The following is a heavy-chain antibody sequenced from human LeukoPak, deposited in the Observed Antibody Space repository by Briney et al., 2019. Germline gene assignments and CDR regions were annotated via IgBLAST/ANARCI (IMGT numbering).Heavy chain of an antibody. D-gene: IGHD3-10*01. CDR3: AVFYGSGSYYNDAFDI. CDR1: GFTFSSDW. Sequence: GGSLRLSCAASGFTFSSDWMHWVRQAPGKGLVWVSRINSDGSSTSYADSVKGRFTISRDNAKNTLYLQMNSLRAEDTAVYYCAVFYGSGSYYNDAFDIWGQGTMVTVSS. J-gene: IGHJ3*02. CDR2: INSDGSST. V-gene: IGHV3-74*01.